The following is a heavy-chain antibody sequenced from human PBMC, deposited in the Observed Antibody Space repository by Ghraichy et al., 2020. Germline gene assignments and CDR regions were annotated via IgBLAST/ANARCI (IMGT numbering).Heavy chain of an antibody. Sequence: SETLSLTCTVSGGSISSYYWSWIRQPPGKGLEWIGYIYYSGSTNYNPSLKSRVTISVDTSKNHFSLKLSSVTAADTAVYYCAREVAYCGGDCYSPSIGWFDPWGQGTLVTVSS. J-gene: IGHJ5*02. CDR1: GGSISSYY. CDR3: AREVAYCGGDCYSPSIGWFDP. CDR2: IYYSGST. V-gene: IGHV4-59*01. D-gene: IGHD2-21*02.